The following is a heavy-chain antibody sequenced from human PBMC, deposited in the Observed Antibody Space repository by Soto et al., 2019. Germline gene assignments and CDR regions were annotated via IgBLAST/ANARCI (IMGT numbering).Heavy chain of an antibody. CDR1: GYTFTSYY. J-gene: IGHJ4*02. D-gene: IGHD2-21*02. CDR2: INPSGGST. Sequence: ASVKVSCKASGYTFTSYYMHWVRQAPGQGLEWMGIINPSGGSTSYAQKKKGRVTMTRDTSTSTVYMELSSLRSEDTAVYYCTRLYCGGDCDFDSWVQGTLVTVSS. CDR3: TRLYCGGDCDFDS. V-gene: IGHV1-46*03.